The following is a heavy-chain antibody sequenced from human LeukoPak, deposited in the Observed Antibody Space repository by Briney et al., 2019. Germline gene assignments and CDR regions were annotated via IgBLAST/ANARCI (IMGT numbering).Heavy chain of an antibody. CDR2: IWLDGSNK. D-gene: IGHD3-22*01. V-gene: IGHV3-33*01. CDR3: ARDRASGYYYSFDY. Sequence: GGSLRLSCAASGFTFSTYGMHWVRQAPGKGLEWVAVIWLDGSNKYYVDSVKGRFTISRDNSKNTLYLQMNSLRAEDTAVYFCARDRASGYYYSFDYWGQGTLVTVST. CDR1: GFTFSTYG. J-gene: IGHJ4*02.